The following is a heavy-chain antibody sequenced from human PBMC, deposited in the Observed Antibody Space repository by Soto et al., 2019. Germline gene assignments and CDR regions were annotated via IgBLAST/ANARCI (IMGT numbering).Heavy chain of an antibody. CDR1: GFTFDDYA. CDR2: ISWNSGSI. CDR3: AKGKGVAGTRGGYYFDY. V-gene: IGHV3-9*01. Sequence: GGSLRLSCAASGFTFDDYAMHWVRQAPGKGLDWVSGISWNSGSIGYADSVKGRFTISRDNAKNSLYLQMNSLRAEDTALYYCAKGKGVAGTRGGYYFDYWGQGTLVTVSS. D-gene: IGHD6-19*01. J-gene: IGHJ4*02.